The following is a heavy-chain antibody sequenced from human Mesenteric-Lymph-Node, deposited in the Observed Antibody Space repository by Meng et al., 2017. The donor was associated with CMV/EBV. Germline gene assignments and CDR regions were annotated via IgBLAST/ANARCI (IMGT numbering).Heavy chain of an antibody. CDR1: GVNVRDKY. Sequence: EVDLCESVGGLVQPGASLRLSCAAYGVNVRDKYMGWVRQSPRKGLEWVCIIYRGDNTYYIDSVKDRFTVSRDNSKNTMYLQMNSLRVEDTAVYYCTGDSVSNPNLDYWGQGTLVTVSS. CDR3: TGDSVSNPNLDY. V-gene: IGHV3-66*01. J-gene: IGHJ4*02. D-gene: IGHD3-10*01. CDR2: IYRGDNT.